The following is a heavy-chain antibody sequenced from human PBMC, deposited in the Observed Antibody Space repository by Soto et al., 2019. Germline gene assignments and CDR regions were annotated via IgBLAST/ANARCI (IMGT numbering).Heavy chain of an antibody. CDR3: ARAPRIAAAGTKNWFDP. Sequence: SETLSLTCAVYGGSVSSGGYYWSWIRQHPGKGLEWIGYIYYSGSTYYNPSLKSRVTISVDTSKNQFSLKLSSVTAADTAVYYCARAPRIAAAGTKNWFDPWGQGTLVTVSS. CDR2: IYYSGST. J-gene: IGHJ5*02. CDR1: GGSVSSGGYY. D-gene: IGHD6-13*01. V-gene: IGHV4-31*11.